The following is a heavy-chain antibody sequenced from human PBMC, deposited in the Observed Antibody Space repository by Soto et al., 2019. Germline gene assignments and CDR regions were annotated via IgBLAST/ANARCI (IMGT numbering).Heavy chain of an antibody. CDR2: IYSGGST. D-gene: IGHD3-10*01. V-gene: IGHV3-53*04. CDR1: GFTVSSNY. Sequence: EVQLVESGGGLVQPGGSLRLSCAASGFTVSSNYMSWVRQAPGKGLEWGSVIYSGGSTYYADSVKGRFTISRHNSKNTLYLQMISLRAEDTAVYYCARDLLSRGDAFDIWGQGTMVNVSS. CDR3: ARDLLSRGDAFDI. J-gene: IGHJ3*02.